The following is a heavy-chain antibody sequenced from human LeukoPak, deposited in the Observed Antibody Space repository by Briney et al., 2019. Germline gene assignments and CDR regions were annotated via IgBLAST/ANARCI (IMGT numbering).Heavy chain of an antibody. J-gene: IGHJ4*02. Sequence: GASVKVSCKASGYTFTSYGTSWVRQAPGQGLEWMGWISAYNGNTNYAQKLQGRVTMTTDTSTSTAYMELRSLRSGDTAVYYCASGSLRFGDPGFDYWGQGTLVTVSS. D-gene: IGHD3-10*01. CDR3: ASGSLRFGDPGFDY. V-gene: IGHV1-18*01. CDR2: ISAYNGNT. CDR1: GYTFTSYG.